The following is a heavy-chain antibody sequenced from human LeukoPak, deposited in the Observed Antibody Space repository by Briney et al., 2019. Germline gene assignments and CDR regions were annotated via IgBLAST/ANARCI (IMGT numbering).Heavy chain of an antibody. J-gene: IGHJ4*02. CDR3: ANSVWSYYVFDY. V-gene: IGHV3-23*01. Sequence: PGGSLRLSCAASGFTFSSYAMSWVRQAPGKGLEWVSASSGSGGSTYYADSVKGRFTISRDNSKNTLYLQMNSLRAEDTAVYYCANSVWSYYVFDYWGQGTLVTVSS. CDR2: SSGSGGST. CDR1: GFTFSSYA. D-gene: IGHD1-26*01.